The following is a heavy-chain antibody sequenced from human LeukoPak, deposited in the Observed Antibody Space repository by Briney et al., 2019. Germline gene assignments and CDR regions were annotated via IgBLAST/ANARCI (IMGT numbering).Heavy chain of an antibody. D-gene: IGHD3-22*01. CDR3: ARALQGNYDSSGYYPSVDY. CDR2: ISAYNGNT. V-gene: IGHV1-18*01. J-gene: IGHJ4*02. Sequence: GASVTVSCKASGYTFTSYGISWVRQAPGQGLEWMGWISAYNGNTNYAQKLQGRVTITTDTSTSTAYMELRSLRSDDTAVYYCARALQGNYDSSGYYPSVDYWGQGTLVTVSS. CDR1: GYTFTSYG.